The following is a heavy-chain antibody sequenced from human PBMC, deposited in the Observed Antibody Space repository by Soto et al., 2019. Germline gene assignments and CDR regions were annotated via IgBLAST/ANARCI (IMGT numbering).Heavy chain of an antibody. V-gene: IGHV3-23*01. CDR3: AKDRSVDTRDWFYP. D-gene: IGHD5-18*01. CDR1: GFTFGTYA. CDR2: ISGSGGST. J-gene: IGHJ5*02. Sequence: EVQLLESGGGLVQPGGSLRLSCAASGFTFGTYAMNWVRQAPGKGLEWVSGISGSGGSTYYSDSVKGRFTISRDNSKNTLYLQMNSLRADDTAVYYCAKDRSVDTRDWFYPWGQGTLVTVSS.